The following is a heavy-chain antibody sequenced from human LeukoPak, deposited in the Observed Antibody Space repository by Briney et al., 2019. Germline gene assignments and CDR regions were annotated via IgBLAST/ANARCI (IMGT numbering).Heavy chain of an antibody. CDR1: GYTFTSYG. D-gene: IGHD6-19*01. V-gene: IGHV1-18*01. Sequence: ASVKVSCKASGYTFTSYGISWVRQAPGQGLEWMGWISAYNGNTNYAQKLQGRVTMTTDTSTSTAYMELRSLRSDDTAVYYCARVRLRQWLVPTGYFQHWGQGTLVTVSS. CDR2: ISAYNGNT. CDR3: ARVRLRQWLVPTGYFQH. J-gene: IGHJ1*01.